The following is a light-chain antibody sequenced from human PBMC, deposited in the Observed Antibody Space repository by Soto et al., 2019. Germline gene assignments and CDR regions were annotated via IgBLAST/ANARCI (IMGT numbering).Light chain of an antibody. CDR2: RAS. Sequence: IQMSQSPATLSVYPGERATLSFRASQTIYSNVAWYQQRPGQAPRLLIYRASARATGIPARFSGSGSGTDFTLTISRLEPDDFAVYYCQQYGSSLTFGQGTRLEIK. J-gene: IGKJ5*01. V-gene: IGKV3-15*01. CDR1: QTIYSN. CDR3: QQYGSSLT.